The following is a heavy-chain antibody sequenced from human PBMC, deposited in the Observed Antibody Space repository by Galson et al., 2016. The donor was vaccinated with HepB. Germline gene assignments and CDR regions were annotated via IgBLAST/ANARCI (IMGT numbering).Heavy chain of an antibody. CDR1: GYTLINYA. D-gene: IGHD2-2*01. Sequence: SVKVSCKASGYTLINYATHWVRQAPGQRLEWMGWINVGNGNTKYSQKFQGRVTITRDTSASTAYMELSSLRSGDTAVYYCARGFPAATIDYWGQGTLVTVSS. V-gene: IGHV1-3*01. J-gene: IGHJ4*03. CDR2: INVGNGNT. CDR3: ARGFPAATIDY.